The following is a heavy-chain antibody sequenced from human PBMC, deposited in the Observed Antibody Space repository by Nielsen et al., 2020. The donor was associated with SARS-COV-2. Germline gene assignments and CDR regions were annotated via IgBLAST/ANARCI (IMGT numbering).Heavy chain of an antibody. CDR1: GGTFRSNG. CDR3: AKDRREYSSGYSYFDY. V-gene: IGHV3-7*03. CDR2: IKQDGSEK. Sequence: GGSLRLTCAASGGTFRSNGMHRDRQAPGKGLEWVANIKQDGSEKYYGDSVKGRFTISRDNAKNSLYLQMNSLRAEDTALYYSAKDRREYSSGYSYFDYWGQGTLVTVSS. J-gene: IGHJ4*02. D-gene: IGHD3-22*01.